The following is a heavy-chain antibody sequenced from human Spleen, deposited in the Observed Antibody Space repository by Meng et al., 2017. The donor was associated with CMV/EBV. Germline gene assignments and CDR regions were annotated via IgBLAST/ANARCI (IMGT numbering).Heavy chain of an antibody. D-gene: IGHD3-9*01. CDR2: ISWNSGSI. CDR1: GFTFDDYA. J-gene: IGHJ4*02. CDR3: ARGVPYYDILTGSIGGPDY. Sequence: GGSLRLSCAASGFTFDDYAMHWVRQAPGKGLEWVSGISWNSGSIGYADSVKGRFTISRDNAKNSLYLQMNSLRAEDTAVYYCARGVPYYDILTGSIGGPDYWGQGTLVTVSS. V-gene: IGHV3-9*01.